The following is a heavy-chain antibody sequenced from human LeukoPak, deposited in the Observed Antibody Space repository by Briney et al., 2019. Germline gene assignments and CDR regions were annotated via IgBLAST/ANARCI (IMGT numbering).Heavy chain of an antibody. CDR3: ARELGHSGYSPSPPGSDY. CDR1: GFTFSSYS. CDR2: ISSSSSYI. D-gene: IGHD5-12*01. Sequence: GGSLRLSCAASGFTFSSYSMNWVRQAPGKGLEWVSSISSSSSYIYYADSVKGRFTISRDNAKNSLYLQMNSLRAEDTAVYYCARELGHSGYSPSPPGSDYWGQGTLVTVSS. J-gene: IGHJ4*02. V-gene: IGHV3-21*01.